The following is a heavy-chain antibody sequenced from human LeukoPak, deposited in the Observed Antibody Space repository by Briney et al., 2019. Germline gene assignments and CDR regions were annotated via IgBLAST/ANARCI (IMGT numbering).Heavy chain of an antibody. CDR1: GGSISSYY. CDR2: IYYSGST. D-gene: IGHD6-13*01. V-gene: IGHV4-59*01. CDR3: ARENRIAAVEGGAFDI. Sequence: PSETLSLTCTVSGGSISSYYWSWIRQPPGKGLEWIGYIYYSGSTNYNPSLKSRVTISVDTSKNQFSPKLSSVTAADTAVYYCARENRIAAVEGGAFDIWGQGTMVTVSS. J-gene: IGHJ3*02.